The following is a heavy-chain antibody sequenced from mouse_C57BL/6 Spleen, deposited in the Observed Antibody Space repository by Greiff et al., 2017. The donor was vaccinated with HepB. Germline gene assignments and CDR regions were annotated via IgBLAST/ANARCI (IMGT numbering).Heavy chain of an antibody. V-gene: IGHV1-26*01. CDR3: ARVYDYPLFFDV. Sequence: EVKLQQSGPELVKPGASVKISCKASGYTFTDYYMNWVKQSHGKSLEWIGDINPNNGGTSYNQKFKGKATLTVDKSSSTAYMELRSLTSEDSAVYYCARVYDYPLFFDVWGTGTTVTVSS. D-gene: IGHD2-4*01. CDR1: GYTFTDYY. J-gene: IGHJ1*03. CDR2: INPNNGGT.